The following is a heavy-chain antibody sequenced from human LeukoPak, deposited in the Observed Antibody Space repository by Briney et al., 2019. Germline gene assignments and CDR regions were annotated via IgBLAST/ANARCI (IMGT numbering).Heavy chain of an antibody. CDR1: GGSISRDSYY. CDR2: IYTSGST. Sequence: SETLSLTCTVSGGSISRDSYYWSCIRQPAGKGLEWIGRIYTSGSTNYNPSLKSRVTISVDTSKNQFSLKLSSVTAADTAVYYCARGTTYNQYYYDSSGYYSFDYWGQGTLVTVSS. D-gene: IGHD3-22*01. CDR3: ARGTTYNQYYYDSSGYYSFDY. J-gene: IGHJ4*02. V-gene: IGHV4-61*02.